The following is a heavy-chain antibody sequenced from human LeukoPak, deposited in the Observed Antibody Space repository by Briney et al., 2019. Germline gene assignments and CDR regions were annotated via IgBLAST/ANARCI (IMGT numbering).Heavy chain of an antibody. J-gene: IGHJ4*02. CDR1: GFTFSSYA. CDR3: TTVGATGEGDY. D-gene: IGHD1-26*01. CDR2: ISGSGGST. V-gene: IGHV3-23*01. Sequence: GGSLRLSCAASGFTFSSYAMSWVRQAPGKGLEWVSAISGSGGSTYYADSVKGRFTISRDNSKNTLYLQMNSLKTEDTAVYYCTTVGATGEGDYWGQGTLVTVSS.